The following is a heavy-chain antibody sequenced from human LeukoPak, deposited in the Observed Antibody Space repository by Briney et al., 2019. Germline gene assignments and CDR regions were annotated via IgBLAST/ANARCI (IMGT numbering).Heavy chain of an antibody. CDR3: ASLTSSGYYSSYYFDY. V-gene: IGHV4-59*08. CDR2: IYYSGST. CDR1: GGSISSYY. J-gene: IGHJ4*02. D-gene: IGHD3-22*01. Sequence: SETLSLTCTVSGGSISSYYWSWIRQPPGKGLEWIGYIYYSGSTNYNPSLKSRFTISVDTSKNQFSLKLSSVTAADTAVYYCASLTSSGYYSSYYFDYWGQGTLVTVSS.